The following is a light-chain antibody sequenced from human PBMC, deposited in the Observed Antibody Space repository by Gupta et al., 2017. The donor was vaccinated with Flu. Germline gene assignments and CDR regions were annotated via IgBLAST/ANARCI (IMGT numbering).Light chain of an antibody. V-gene: IGKV1-17*01. CDR3: RQQNSYPRT. CDR1: QGIRND. J-gene: IGKJ1*01. Sequence: DIQMTHSPSSLSASVGDRVTITCRASQGIRNDLVWYQQKPGKAPKRLIYAASSMQSGVPSRFSGSGSGTELTLTVSSRQPEDLATYYCRQQNSYPRTFGQGTKVEIK. CDR2: AAS.